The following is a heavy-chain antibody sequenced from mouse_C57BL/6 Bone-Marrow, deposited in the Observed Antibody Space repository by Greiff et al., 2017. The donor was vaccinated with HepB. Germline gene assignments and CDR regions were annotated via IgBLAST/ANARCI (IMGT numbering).Heavy chain of an antibody. CDR3: ARRRYYGSRDYFDY. CDR2: IYPGDGDT. J-gene: IGHJ2*01. Sequence: QVQLQQSGPELVKPGASVKISCKASGYAFSSSWMNWVKQRPGEGLEWIGRIYPGDGDTNYNGKFKGKATLTADKSSSTAYMQLSSLTSEDSAVYFCARRRYYGSRDYFDYWGQGTTLTVSS. V-gene: IGHV1-82*01. CDR1: GYAFSSSW. D-gene: IGHD1-1*01.